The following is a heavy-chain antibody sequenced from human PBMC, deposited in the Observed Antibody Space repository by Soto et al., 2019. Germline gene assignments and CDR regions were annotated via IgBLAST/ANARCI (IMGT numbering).Heavy chain of an antibody. Sequence: GGSLRLSCAASGFTFSSYATSWVRQAPGKGLEWVSAISGSGGSTYYADSVKGRFTISRDNSKNTLYLQMNSLRAEDTAVYYCARLAVAGPYHNWFDPWGQGTLVTVSS. CDR1: GFTFSSYA. CDR3: ARLAVAGPYHNWFDP. V-gene: IGHV3-23*01. CDR2: ISGSGGST. D-gene: IGHD6-19*01. J-gene: IGHJ5*02.